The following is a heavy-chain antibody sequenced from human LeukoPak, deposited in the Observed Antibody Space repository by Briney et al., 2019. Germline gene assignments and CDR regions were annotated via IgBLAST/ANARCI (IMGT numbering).Heavy chain of an antibody. Sequence: GGSLRLSCAASGFTFSTYSMNWVRQAPGKGLEWVSLISGSSNYIYYADSVKGRFTISRDNAKNSLYLKMNSLRAEDTAVYYCARSPAGDYWGQGTLVTVSS. CDR3: ARSPAGDY. J-gene: IGHJ4*02. CDR1: GFTFSTYS. CDR2: ISGSSNYI. V-gene: IGHV3-21*01. D-gene: IGHD1-14*01.